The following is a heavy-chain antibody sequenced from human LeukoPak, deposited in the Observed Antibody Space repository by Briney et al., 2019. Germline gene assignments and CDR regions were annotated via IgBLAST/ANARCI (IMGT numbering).Heavy chain of an antibody. V-gene: IGHV4-39*01. CDR1: GGSISSSSYY. Sequence: SETLSLTCTVSGGSISSSSYYWGWIRQPPGKGLEWLGSIYYSGSTYYNPSLKSRVTISVDTSKNQFSLKLSSVTAADTAVYYCARHPSEYSSSSYWGQGTLVTVSS. CDR3: ARHPSEYSSSSY. J-gene: IGHJ4*02. D-gene: IGHD6-6*01. CDR2: IYYSGST.